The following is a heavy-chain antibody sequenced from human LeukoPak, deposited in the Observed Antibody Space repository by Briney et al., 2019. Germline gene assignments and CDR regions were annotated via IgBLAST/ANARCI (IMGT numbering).Heavy chain of an antibody. J-gene: IGHJ1*01. CDR3: ARDYSSSWYPEYFQH. D-gene: IGHD6-13*01. CDR1: GFTFSSYE. CDR2: ISSSGSTI. V-gene: IGHV3-48*03. Sequence: TGGSLRLSCAASGFTFSSYEMNWVRQAPGKGLEWVSYISSSGSTIYYADSVKGRFTISRDNAKNSLYLQMNSLRAEDTAVYYCARDYSSSWYPEYFQHWGQGTLVTVSS.